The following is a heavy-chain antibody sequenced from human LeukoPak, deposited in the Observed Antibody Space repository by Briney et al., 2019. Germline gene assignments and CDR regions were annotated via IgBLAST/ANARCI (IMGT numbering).Heavy chain of an antibody. D-gene: IGHD4-17*01. J-gene: IGHJ4*02. CDR1: GFTFSSYS. Sequence: GGSLRLSCAASGFTFSSYSMKWVRQAPGKGLEWISYISSSSSTIYYADSVKGRFTISRDNAKNSLYLQMNSLRAEDTAVYYCARGFRYDYGDYYYFDYWGQGTLVTVSS. V-gene: IGHV3-48*01. CDR3: ARGFRYDYGDYYYFDY. CDR2: ISSSSSTI.